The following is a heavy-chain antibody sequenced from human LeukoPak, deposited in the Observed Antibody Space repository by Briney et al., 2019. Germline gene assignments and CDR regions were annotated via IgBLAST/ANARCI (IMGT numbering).Heavy chain of an antibody. J-gene: IGHJ4*02. Sequence: SETLSLTCTVSGGSISSYYWSWIRKPPGKGLEWIGNIYDSGSTNYNPSLKRRLTISVDTSKNQCSLKLSSVTAADTAVYYCARQSISGSSLSYFDYWGQGTLVNVSS. CDR1: GGSISSYY. CDR2: IYDSGST. D-gene: IGHD3-22*01. V-gene: IGHV4-59*01. CDR3: ARQSISGSSLSYFDY.